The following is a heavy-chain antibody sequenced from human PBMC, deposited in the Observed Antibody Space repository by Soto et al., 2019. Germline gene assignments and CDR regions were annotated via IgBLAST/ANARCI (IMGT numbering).Heavy chain of an antibody. CDR3: AKPSVGKRIQLWPTHDDAFDI. Sequence: GGSLRLSCAASGFTFSSYAMSWVRQAPGKGLEWVSAISGSGGSTYYADSVKGRFTISRDNSKNTLYLQMNSLRAEDTAVYYCAKPSVGKRIQLWPTHDDAFDIWGQGTMVTVSS. V-gene: IGHV3-23*01. D-gene: IGHD5-18*01. CDR2: ISGSGGST. CDR1: GFTFSSYA. J-gene: IGHJ3*02.